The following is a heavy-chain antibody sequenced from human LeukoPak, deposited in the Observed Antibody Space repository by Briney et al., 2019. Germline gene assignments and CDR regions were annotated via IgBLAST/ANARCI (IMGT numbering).Heavy chain of an antibody. J-gene: IGHJ4*02. D-gene: IGHD6-13*01. Sequence: GGSLRLSCAASGFTFSSYGMHWVRQAPGKGLEWVAVIWYDGSNKYYADSVKGRFTISRDNSKNTLYLQMNSLRAEDTAVYYRARGWSQYSSSLDYWGQGTLVTVSS. CDR3: ARGWSQYSSSLDY. CDR1: GFTFSSYG. V-gene: IGHV3-33*01. CDR2: IWYDGSNK.